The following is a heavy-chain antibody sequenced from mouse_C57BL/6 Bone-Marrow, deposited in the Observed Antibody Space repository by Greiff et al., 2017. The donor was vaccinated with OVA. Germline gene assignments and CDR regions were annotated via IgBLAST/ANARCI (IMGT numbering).Heavy chain of an antibody. CDR3: ARDDYRYWYFDV. J-gene: IGHJ1*03. D-gene: IGHD2-4*01. CDR1: GYAFSSYW. Sequence: QVQLQQPGAELVKPGASVKMSCKASGYAFSSYWMNWVKQRPGKGLEWIGQIYPGDGDTNYNGKFKGKATLTADKSSSTAYMQLSSLTSEDSAVYFCARDDYRYWYFDVWGTGTTVTVSS. CDR2: IYPGDGDT. V-gene: IGHV1-80*01.